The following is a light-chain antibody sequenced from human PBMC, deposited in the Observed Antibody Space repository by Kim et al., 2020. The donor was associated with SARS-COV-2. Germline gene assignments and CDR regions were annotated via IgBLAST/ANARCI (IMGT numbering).Light chain of an antibody. J-gene: IGKJ1*01. CDR3: QQYNNWRWT. V-gene: IGKV3-15*01. Sequence: SVSPGERATLSCRASQSVSSNLAWYQQKPGQAPRLLIYGASTRANGIPARFSGSGSGTGFTLTISSLQSEDFAVYYCQQYNNWRWTFGQGTKVDI. CDR2: GAS. CDR1: QSVSSN.